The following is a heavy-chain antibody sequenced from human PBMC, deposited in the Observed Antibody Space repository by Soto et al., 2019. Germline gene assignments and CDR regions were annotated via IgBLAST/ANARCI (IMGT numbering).Heavy chain of an antibody. CDR2: ISPSGGST. CDR1: GYTFTSYY. CDR3: ARDGELVVPAAIPIGGMDV. J-gene: IGHJ6*02. Sequence: ASVKVSCKASGYTFTSYYMHWVRQAPGQGLEWMGIISPSGGSTSYAQKFQGRVTMTRDTSTSTVYMELSSLRSEDTAVYYCARDGELVVPAAIPIGGMDVWGQGTTVTVSS. V-gene: IGHV1-46*01. D-gene: IGHD2-2*02.